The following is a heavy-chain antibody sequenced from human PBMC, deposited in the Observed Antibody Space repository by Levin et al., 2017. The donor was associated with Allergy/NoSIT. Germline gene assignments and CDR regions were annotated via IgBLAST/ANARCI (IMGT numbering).Heavy chain of an antibody. D-gene: IGHD3-10*01. CDR3: ARDRNYYGSGNQDY. J-gene: IGHJ4*02. Sequence: SCAASGFTFSDYLRWLIRQAPGEGLEWVSYISSSSSYTNYADSVKGRFTISRDNAKNSLYLQMNSLRAEDTAVYYCARDRNYYGSGNQDYWGQGTLVTVSS. CDR2: ISSSSSYT. CDR1: GFTFSDYL. V-gene: IGHV3-11*05.